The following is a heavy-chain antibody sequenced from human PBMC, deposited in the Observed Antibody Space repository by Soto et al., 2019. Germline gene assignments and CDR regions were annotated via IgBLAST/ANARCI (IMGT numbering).Heavy chain of an antibody. CDR2: ISGSSAYI. CDR3: ARDKDTVVVPQFDP. J-gene: IGHJ5*02. V-gene: IGHV3-23*01. CDR1: GFTFSSYA. Sequence: EVQLLESGGGLVQPGGSLRLSCAASGFTFSSYAMSWVRQAPGKGLEWVSAISGSSAYIYYADSVKGRFTISRDNAKNSLYLDMTSLRAEDTAMYYCARDKDTVVVPQFDPWGQGTLVTVSS. D-gene: IGHD2-2*01.